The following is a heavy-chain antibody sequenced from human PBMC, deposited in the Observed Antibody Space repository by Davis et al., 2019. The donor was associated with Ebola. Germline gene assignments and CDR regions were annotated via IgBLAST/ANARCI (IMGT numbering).Heavy chain of an antibody. CDR3: ARGRKISIFGVVPPYFDY. V-gene: IGHV1-8*01. D-gene: IGHD3-3*01. Sequence: ASVKVSCKASGYTFTSYDINWVRQATGQGLEWMGWMNPNSGNTGYAQRFQGRVTMTRNTSISTAYMELSSLRSEDTAVYYCARGRKISIFGVVPPYFDYWGQGTLVTVSS. CDR1: GYTFTSYD. CDR2: MNPNSGNT. J-gene: IGHJ4*02.